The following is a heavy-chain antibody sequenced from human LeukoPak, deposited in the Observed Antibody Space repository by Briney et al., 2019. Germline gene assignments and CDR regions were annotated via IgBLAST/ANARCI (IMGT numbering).Heavy chain of an antibody. Sequence: ETLSLTCTVSGGSISSYYWSWVRQAPGKGLEWVSAISGSGGSTYYADSVKGRFTISRDNSKNTLYLQMNSLRAEDTAVYYCAKGFLGLRDAFDIWGQGTMVTVSS. J-gene: IGHJ3*02. V-gene: IGHV3-23*01. CDR2: ISGSGGST. CDR1: GGSISSYY. CDR3: AKGFLGLRDAFDI. D-gene: IGHD3-3*01.